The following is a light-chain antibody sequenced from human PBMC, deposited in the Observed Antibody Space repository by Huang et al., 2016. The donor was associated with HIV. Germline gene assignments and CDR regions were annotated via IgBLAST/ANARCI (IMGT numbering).Light chain of an antibody. V-gene: IGKV1-8*01. CDR1: QAISSY. CDR3: QQYYDYPPT. Sequence: AIRITQSPSSLSASTGDRVNITCRASQAISSYLAWYQQKSGEAPKFLIHAASTLQSGVPSRFSGSGSGTDFTLTISCLQSEDFATYYCQQYYDYPPTFGQGTRLEI. CDR2: AAS. J-gene: IGKJ5*01.